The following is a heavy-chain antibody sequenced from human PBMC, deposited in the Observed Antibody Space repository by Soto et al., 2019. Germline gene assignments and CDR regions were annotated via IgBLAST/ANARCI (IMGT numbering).Heavy chain of an antibody. V-gene: IGHV1-46*01. D-gene: IGHD2-15*01. CDR1: GYTFTSYY. J-gene: IGHJ6*02. Sequence: ASVKVSCKASGYTFTSYYMHWVRQAPGQGLEWMGIVNPSGGRTSYAQKFQGRVTMTRDTSTSTVYMELRSLRSDDTAVYYCARDSCSGGSCYSGGYYYYGMDVWGQGTTVTVSS. CDR2: VNPSGGRT. CDR3: ARDSCSGGSCYSGGYYYYGMDV.